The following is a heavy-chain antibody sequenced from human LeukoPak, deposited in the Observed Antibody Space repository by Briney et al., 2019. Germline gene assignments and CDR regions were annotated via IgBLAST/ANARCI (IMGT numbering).Heavy chain of an antibody. CDR1: GYSISSGYY. CDR2: IYHSGST. V-gene: IGHV4-38-2*02. Sequence: PSETLSLTCSVSGYSISSGYYWGWIRQPPGKGLEWIGSIYHSGSTYYNPSLKSRVTMSLDTSKNQIPLKLSSVTAADTAVYYCVRRQLNSGWYMATGFDYWGQGTLVTVSS. CDR3: VRRQLNSGWYMATGFDY. J-gene: IGHJ4*02. D-gene: IGHD6-19*01.